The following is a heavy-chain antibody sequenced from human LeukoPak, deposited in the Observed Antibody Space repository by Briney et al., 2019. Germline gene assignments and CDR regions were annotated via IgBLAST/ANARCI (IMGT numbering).Heavy chain of an antibody. J-gene: IGHJ6*03. CDR1: GFTFSRYG. Sequence: GGSLRLSCAASGFTFSRYGMSWVRQAPGKGLEWVSRISENGDRTDYADSVKGRFTSSRDTSKNTVYLQMDSLRAEDTAVYYCARVVGAIMYYYYYMDVWGKGTTVTVSS. V-gene: IGHV3-23*01. CDR3: ARVVGAIMYYYYYMDV. D-gene: IGHD1-26*01. CDR2: ISENGDRT.